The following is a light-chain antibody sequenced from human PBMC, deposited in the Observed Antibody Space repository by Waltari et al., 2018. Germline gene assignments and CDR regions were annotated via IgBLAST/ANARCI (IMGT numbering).Light chain of an antibody. J-gene: IGKJ2*01. Sequence: DVVVTQSPDSLAVSLGERATINCKSSQSVLYSSDNRHYLAWYQQKPGQPPKLLIYWSSTRASGVPDRFTGSGSGTDFTLTISSLQAEDGAVYYCQQYYSPLSFTFGQGTKVEIK. V-gene: IGKV4-1*01. CDR3: QQYYSPLSFT. CDR2: WSS. CDR1: QSVLYSSDNRHY.